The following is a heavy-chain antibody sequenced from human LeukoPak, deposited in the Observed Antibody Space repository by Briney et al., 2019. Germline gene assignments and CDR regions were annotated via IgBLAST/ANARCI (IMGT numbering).Heavy chain of an antibody. CDR2: IYYSGST. D-gene: IGHD5-24*01. Sequence: LETLSLTCTVSGGSISSSSYYWGWIRQPPGKGLEWIGSIYYSGSTYYNPSLKSRVTISVDTSKNQFSLKLSSVTAADTAVYYCASRDGYNYVFDYWGQGTLVTVSS. V-gene: IGHV4-39*07. CDR1: GGSISSSSYY. CDR3: ASRDGYNYVFDY. J-gene: IGHJ4*02.